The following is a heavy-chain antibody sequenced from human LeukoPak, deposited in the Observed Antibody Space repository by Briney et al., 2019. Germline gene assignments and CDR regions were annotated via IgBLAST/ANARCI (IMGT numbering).Heavy chain of an antibody. J-gene: IGHJ4*02. V-gene: IGHV3-74*03. CDR3: ARDGYCSSTSCNYLDY. CDR1: GFTFSGTW. D-gene: IGHD2-2*03. Sequence: GGSLRLSCAASGFTFSGTWMHWVRQPPGKGLVWVARITSDGISTTYAESVKGRFTISRDNAKNTLYLQMNSLRAEDTAVYYCARDGYCSSTSCNYLDYWGQGTLVTVSS. CDR2: ITSDGIST.